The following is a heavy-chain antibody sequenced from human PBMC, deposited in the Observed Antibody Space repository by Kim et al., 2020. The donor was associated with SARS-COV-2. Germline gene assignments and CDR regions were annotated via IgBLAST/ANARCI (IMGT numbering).Heavy chain of an antibody. CDR1: GFTFGDYA. V-gene: IGHV3-49*03. Sequence: GGSLRLSCTASGFTFGDYAMSWFRQAPGKGLEWVGFIRSKAYGGTKVYAATVKGRFTISRDDSKSIYYLQMNRLKTEDTAVYYCTRVLMSMIVVVQPQILDYWGQGTLVTVSS. CDR3: TRVLMSMIVVVQPQILDY. J-gene: IGHJ4*02. CDR2: IRSKAYGGTK. D-gene: IGHD3-22*01.